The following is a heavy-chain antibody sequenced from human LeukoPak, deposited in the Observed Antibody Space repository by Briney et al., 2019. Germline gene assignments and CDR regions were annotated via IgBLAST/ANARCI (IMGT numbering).Heavy chain of an antibody. J-gene: IGHJ4*02. V-gene: IGHV7-4-1*02. CDR2: INTNTGDP. D-gene: IGHD2-15*01. CDR1: VYTFTSYA. Sequence: ASVKVSCKASVYTFTSYAMNWVRQAPGQGLEWVGWINTNTGDPTYAQGFTGRFVFSLDTSVSTAYLQISSRKAEDTALYYCARGRVVAATRYFAYWGQGTLVTVSS. CDR3: ARGRVVAATRYFAY.